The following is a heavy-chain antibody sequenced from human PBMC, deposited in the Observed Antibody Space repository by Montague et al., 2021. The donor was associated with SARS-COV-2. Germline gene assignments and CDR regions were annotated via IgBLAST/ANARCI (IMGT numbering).Heavy chain of an antibody. CDR1: GFTLSNAW. Sequence: SLRLSCAASGFTLSNAWMSWVRQAPGKGLEWVGRIKSKTDGGTTDYAAPVKGRFTISRDDSKNTLYLQMNSLKTEDTAVYYCTTDNYDQSWDAFDIWGQGTMATVSS. V-gene: IGHV3-15*01. CDR2: IKSKTDGGTT. D-gene: IGHD3-22*01. J-gene: IGHJ3*02. CDR3: TTDNYDQSWDAFDI.